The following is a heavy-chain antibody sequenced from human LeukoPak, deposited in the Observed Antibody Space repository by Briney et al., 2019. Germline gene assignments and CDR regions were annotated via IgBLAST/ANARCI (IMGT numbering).Heavy chain of an antibody. V-gene: IGHV3-30-3*02. CDR1: GFSFSDYA. CDR2: ISDDGRNK. CDR3: AKPSANHWLASMFDY. J-gene: IGHJ4*02. Sequence: GGSLRLSCATSGFSFSDYAMHWVRQTPGKGLEWVAFISDDGRNKNYADSVKGRFTISRDNSKNTLDLQMNNLRVEDTAVYFCAKPSANHWLASMFDYWGQGTLVTVSS. D-gene: IGHD6-19*01.